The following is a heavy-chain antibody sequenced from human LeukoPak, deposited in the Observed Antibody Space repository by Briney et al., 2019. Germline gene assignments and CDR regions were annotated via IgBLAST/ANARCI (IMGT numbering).Heavy chain of an antibody. V-gene: IGHV4-59*01. CDR2: IYYSGST. Sequence: PSETLSLTCTVSGGSISSYYRSWIRQPPGKGLEWIGYIYYSGSTNYNPSLKSRVTISVDTSKNQFSLKLSSVTAADTAVYYCARDTGYSYGYFPSYYYYDMDVWGQGTTVTVSS. CDR1: GGSISSYY. CDR3: ARDTGYSYGYFPSYYYYDMDV. J-gene: IGHJ6*02. D-gene: IGHD5-18*01.